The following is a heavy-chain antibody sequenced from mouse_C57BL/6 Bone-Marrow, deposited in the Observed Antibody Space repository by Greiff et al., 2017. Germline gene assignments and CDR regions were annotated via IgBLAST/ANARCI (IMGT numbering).Heavy chain of an antibody. Sequence: VQLQQPGAELVMPGASVKLSCKASGYTFTSYWMHWVKQRPGQGLEWIGEIDPSDSYTNYNQKLKGKSTLTVDKSSSTAYMQLSSLTSEDSAVYYCANGTTVPWYFDVWGTGTTVTVSS. CDR2: IDPSDSYT. D-gene: IGHD1-1*01. CDR1: GYTFTSYW. CDR3: ANGTTVPWYFDV. V-gene: IGHV1-69*01. J-gene: IGHJ1*03.